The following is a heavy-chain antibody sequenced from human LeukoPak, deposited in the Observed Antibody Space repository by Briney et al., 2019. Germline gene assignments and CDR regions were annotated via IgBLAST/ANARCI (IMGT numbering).Heavy chain of an antibody. D-gene: IGHD4-11*01. V-gene: IGHV4-31*11. CDR1: GGSFSGYY. J-gene: IGHJ4*02. CDR3: ARVGDLSNPFDY. Sequence: PSETLSLTCAVYGGSFSGYYWSWIRQHPGKGLEWIGYIYYSGSTYYNPSLKSRVTISVDTSKNQFSLKLSSVTAADTAVYYCARVGDLSNPFDYWGQGTLVTVSS. CDR2: IYYSGST.